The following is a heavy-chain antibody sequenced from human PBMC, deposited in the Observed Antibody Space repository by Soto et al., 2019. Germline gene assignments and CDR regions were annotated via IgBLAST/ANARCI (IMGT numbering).Heavy chain of an antibody. V-gene: IGHV3-74*01. CDR1: GFTFSNYW. Sequence: VQLVESGGGLVQPGGSLRLSCAASGFTFSNYWMHWVRQAPGKGPVWVSRINTDGSTTNYADSVKGRFTISRDNAKNTLYLQTNSLGAEDTAVYYCARDLGGYASHWGQGTWSPSPQ. J-gene: IGHJ4*02. D-gene: IGHD3-16*01. CDR2: INTDGSTT. CDR3: ARDLGGYASH.